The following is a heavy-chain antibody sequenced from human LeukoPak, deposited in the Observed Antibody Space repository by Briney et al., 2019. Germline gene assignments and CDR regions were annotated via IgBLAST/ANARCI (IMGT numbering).Heavy chain of an antibody. CDR2: IIPIFGTA. CDR1: GGTFSSYA. D-gene: IGHD3-3*01. J-gene: IGHJ6*03. CDR3: ASGVYDFWSGQTVNYYYYMDV. V-gene: IGHV1-69*05. Sequence: SVKVSCKASGGTFSSYAISWVRQAPGQGLEWMGGIIPIFGTANYAQKFQGRVTITTDESTSTAYMELSSLRSEDTAVYYCASGVYDFWSGQTVNYYYYMDVWGKGTTVTVSS.